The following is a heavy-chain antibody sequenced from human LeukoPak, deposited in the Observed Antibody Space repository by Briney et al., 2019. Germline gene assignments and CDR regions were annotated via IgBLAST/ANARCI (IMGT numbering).Heavy chain of an antibody. CDR2: SNPSGGST. CDR1: GYTFTSYY. Sequence: ASVKVSCKASGYTFTSYYMYWVRQAPGQGLEWMGISNPSGGSTSYAEKFKGRVTMTRNTSTSTVYMNLSSLRSEDTAVYYCARDIEAAGGYFDYWGQGTLVTVSS. CDR3: ARDIEAAGGYFDY. V-gene: IGHV1-46*01. D-gene: IGHD6-13*01. J-gene: IGHJ4*02.